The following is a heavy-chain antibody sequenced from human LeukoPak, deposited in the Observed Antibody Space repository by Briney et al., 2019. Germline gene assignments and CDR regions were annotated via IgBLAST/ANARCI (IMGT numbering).Heavy chain of an antibody. J-gene: IGHJ6*02. CDR1: GGSISSYY. CDR3: ARGPIVVVPAAISHYHYGMDV. V-gene: IGHV4-4*07. Sequence: PSETLSLTCTVSGGSISSYYWSWIRQPAGKGLEWIGRIYTSGSTNYNPSLKSRVTMSVDTSKNQFSLKLSSVTAADTAVYYCARGPIVVVPAAISHYHYGMDVWGQGTTVTVSS. D-gene: IGHD2-2*01. CDR2: IYTSGST.